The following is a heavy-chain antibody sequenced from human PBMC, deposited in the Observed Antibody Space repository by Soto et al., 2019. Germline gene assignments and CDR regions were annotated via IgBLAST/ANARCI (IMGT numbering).Heavy chain of an antibody. V-gene: IGHV3-53*01. D-gene: IGHD5-18*01. CDR1: RFTVSNNH. CDR2: VHGGVNT. J-gene: IGHJ4*02. Sequence: GSLRLSCAASRFTVSNNHMTWVRQAAGKGLELVSFVHGGVNTHYADPVKGRFTISRDNYRKMVYLQMSNLRAEDTAVYYCAVQLWDSGYWGQGTLVTVSS. CDR3: AVQLWDSGY.